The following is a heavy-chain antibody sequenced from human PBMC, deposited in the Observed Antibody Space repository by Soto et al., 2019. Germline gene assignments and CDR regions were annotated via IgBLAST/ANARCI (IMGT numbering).Heavy chain of an antibody. Sequence: SETLSLTCAVSGGSISSGGYSWSWIRQPPGKGLEWIGYIYHSGSTYYNPSLKSRVTISVDRSKNQFSLKLSSVTAADTAVYYCARGQSMVRATWYYFDYWGQGTLVTVSS. V-gene: IGHV4-30-2*01. CDR1: GGSISSGGYS. J-gene: IGHJ4*02. CDR3: ARGQSMVRATWYYFDY. CDR2: IYHSGST. D-gene: IGHD3-10*01.